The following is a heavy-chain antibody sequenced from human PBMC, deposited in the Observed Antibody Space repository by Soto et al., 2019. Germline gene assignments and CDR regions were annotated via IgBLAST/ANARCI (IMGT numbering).Heavy chain of an antibody. Sequence: TLSLTCTVSGGSISSGDYYWSWIRQPPGKGLEWIGYIYYSGSTYYNPSLKSRVTISVDTSKNQFSLKLSSVTAADTAVYYCARVPRDGYNHFDYWGQGTLVTVSS. CDR2: IYYSGST. CDR3: ARVPRDGYNHFDY. CDR1: GGSISSGDYY. D-gene: IGHD5-12*01. V-gene: IGHV4-30-4*01. J-gene: IGHJ4*02.